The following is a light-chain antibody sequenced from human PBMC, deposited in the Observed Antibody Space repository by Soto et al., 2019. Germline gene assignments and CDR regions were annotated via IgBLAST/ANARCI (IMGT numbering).Light chain of an antibody. CDR3: QQYNSQST. V-gene: IGKV1-5*01. CDR1: QTINNR. J-gene: IGKJ1*01. CDR2: DVS. Sequence: DRVTIPCRASQTINNRLAWYQQEPGKAPKLLIYDVSTLESGVPSRFSGSGSGTEFTLTISSLQPDDFATYYCQQYNSQSTFGQGTKVDIK.